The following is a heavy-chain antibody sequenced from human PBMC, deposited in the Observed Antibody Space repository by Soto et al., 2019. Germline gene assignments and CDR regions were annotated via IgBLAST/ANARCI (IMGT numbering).Heavy chain of an antibody. D-gene: IGHD6-19*01. J-gene: IGHJ5*02. V-gene: IGHV3-23*01. CDR2: ISGSGGST. CDR1: GFTFSSYA. CDR3: AKEPRTVAGPYNWFDP. Sequence: EVQLLESGGGLVQPGGSLRLSCAASGFTFSSYAMSWVRQAPGKGLEWVSTISGSGGSTYYADSLKGRFTISRDNSKNTLYLQMNSLRAEDTAVYYCAKEPRTVAGPYNWFDPWGKGTLVTVSS.